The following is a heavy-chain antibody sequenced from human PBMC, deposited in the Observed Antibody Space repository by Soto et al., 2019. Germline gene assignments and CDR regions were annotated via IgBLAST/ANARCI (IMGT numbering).Heavy chain of an antibody. CDR3: ARDRSYAMEV. CDR2: INGDASST. V-gene: IGHV3-74*01. J-gene: IGHJ6*02. CDR1: GFSIRDYW. Sequence: PGGSLRLSCGASGFSIRDYWMHWVRQAPGEGLVWVSCINGDASSTTYADSVKGRFTISRDDAKNTVYLQMTSLRAEDTAVYFCARDRSYAMEVWGQGTRVTVSS.